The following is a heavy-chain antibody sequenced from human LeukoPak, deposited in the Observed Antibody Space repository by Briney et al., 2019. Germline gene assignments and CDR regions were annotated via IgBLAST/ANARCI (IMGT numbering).Heavy chain of an antibody. CDR1: GGSISSYF. CDR2: IFYSGST. J-gene: IGHJ4*02. D-gene: IGHD2-15*01. CDR3: ARYCSDGSCHSFDY. V-gene: IGHV4-59*01. Sequence: PSETLSLTCSVSGGSISSYFWSWIRQPPGKGLEWIGYIFYSGSTNYNPSLKSRVTMSVDTSKNQFSLKLSSVTAADTAVYYCARYCSDGSCHSFDYWGQGTLVTVSS.